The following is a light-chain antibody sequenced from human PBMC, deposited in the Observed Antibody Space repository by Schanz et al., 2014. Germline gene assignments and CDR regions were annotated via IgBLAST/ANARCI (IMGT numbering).Light chain of an antibody. J-gene: IGLJ2*01. Sequence: QSALTQPRSVSGSPGQSVTISCTGTSSDVGGYNYVSWYQQHPGKVPKLMIYEVSKRPSGVPDRFSGSKSGNTASLTISGLQAEDEADYYCCSYAGTYSVVFGGGTKLTVL. CDR1: SSDVGGYNY. CDR3: CSYAGTYSVV. CDR2: EVS. V-gene: IGLV2-11*01.